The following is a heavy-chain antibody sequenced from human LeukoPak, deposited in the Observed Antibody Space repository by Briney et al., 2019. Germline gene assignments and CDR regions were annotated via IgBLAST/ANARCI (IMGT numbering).Heavy chain of an antibody. Sequence: GGSLRLSCAASGFTFSRYGMHWVRQAPGKGLEWVTFIRFDGSQKYYADSVKGRFSISRDNAKNSLYLQMNSLRAEDTAVYYCAKDLSYIGFGYWGQGTLVTVSS. CDR1: GFTFSRYG. D-gene: IGHD2-15*01. V-gene: IGHV3-30*02. CDR2: IRFDGSQK. J-gene: IGHJ4*02. CDR3: AKDLSYIGFGY.